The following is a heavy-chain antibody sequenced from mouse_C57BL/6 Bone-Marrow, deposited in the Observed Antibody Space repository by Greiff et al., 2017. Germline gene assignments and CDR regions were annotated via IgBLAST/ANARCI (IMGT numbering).Heavy chain of an antibody. Sequence: EVQGVESGGGLVQSGRSLRLSCATSGFTFSDFYMEWVRQAPGKGLEWIAARRNKANDYTTEYSASVKGRFIVSRDTSQSILYLQMNALRAEDTAIYYCARDAAVVAHGAMYYWGQGTSVTVSS. CDR1: GFTFSDFY. J-gene: IGHJ4*01. V-gene: IGHV7-1*01. CDR2: RRNKANDYTT. CDR3: ARDAAVVAHGAMYY. D-gene: IGHD1-1*01.